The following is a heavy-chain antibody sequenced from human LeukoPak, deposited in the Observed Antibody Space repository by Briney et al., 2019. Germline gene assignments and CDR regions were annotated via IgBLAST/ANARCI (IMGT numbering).Heavy chain of an antibody. V-gene: IGHV4-28*06. CDR1: GYSISSSNW. CDR3: ARDRSVVYYGDAFDI. D-gene: IGHD3-22*01. J-gene: IGHJ3*02. Sequence: PSDTLSLTCAVSGYSISSSNWWGWIRQPPGKGLEWIGYIYYSGSTNYNPSLKSRVTMSVDTSKNQFSLKLSSVTALDTAVYYCARDRSVVYYGDAFDIWGQGTMVTVSS. CDR2: IYYSGST.